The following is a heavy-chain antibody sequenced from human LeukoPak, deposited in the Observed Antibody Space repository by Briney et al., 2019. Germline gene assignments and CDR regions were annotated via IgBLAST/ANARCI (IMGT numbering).Heavy chain of an antibody. J-gene: IGHJ4*02. CDR2: ISYDGGNK. Sequence: PGGSLRLSCAVTGFTFSTYAMHWVRQVPVKGLEWVADISYDGGNKYYADSVKGRFTISRDNSKNTLYLQMNSLRAEDTAVYYRSRVLSSRSSDWEEHGFDYWGQGTLVTVSS. CDR3: SRVLSSRSSDWEEHGFDY. V-gene: IGHV3-30-3*01. CDR1: GFTFSTYA. D-gene: IGHD6-19*01.